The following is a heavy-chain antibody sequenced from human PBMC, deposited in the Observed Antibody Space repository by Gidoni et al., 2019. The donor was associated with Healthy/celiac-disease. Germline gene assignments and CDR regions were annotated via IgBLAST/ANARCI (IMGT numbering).Heavy chain of an antibody. J-gene: IGHJ4*02. D-gene: IGHD3-3*01. CDR1: GYTFTGYY. CDR2: INPSSGGT. Sequence: QVQLVQSGAEVKKPGASVKVSCKASGYTFTGYYMHWVRQAPGQGLEWMGWINPSSGGTNYAQKFQGRVTMTRDTSISTAYMELSRLRSDDTAVYYCARVLYYDFWSGYYRISLAYWGQGTLVTVSS. V-gene: IGHV1-2*02. CDR3: ARVLYYDFWSGYYRISLAY.